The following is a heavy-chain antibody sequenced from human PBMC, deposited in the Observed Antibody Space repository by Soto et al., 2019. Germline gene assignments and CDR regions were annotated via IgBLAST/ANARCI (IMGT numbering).Heavy chain of an antibody. CDR2: IWYDGSNK. J-gene: IGHJ4*02. CDR3: ARAREDYDSSGYYTH. Sequence: QVQLVESGGGVVQPGRPLRLSCAASGFTFSSYGMHWVRQAPGKGLEWVAVIWYDGSNKYYADSVKGRFTISRDNSKNTLYLQMNSLRAEDTAVYYCARAREDYDSSGYYTHWGQGTLVTVSS. D-gene: IGHD3-22*01. CDR1: GFTFSSYG. V-gene: IGHV3-33*01.